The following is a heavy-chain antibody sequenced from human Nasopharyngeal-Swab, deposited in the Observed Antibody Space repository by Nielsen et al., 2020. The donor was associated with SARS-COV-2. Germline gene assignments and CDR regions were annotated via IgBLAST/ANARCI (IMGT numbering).Heavy chain of an antibody. D-gene: IGHD3-10*01. V-gene: IGHV3-23*01. CDR3: AKDGRYYASGSHPFDY. Sequence: GVLKISGVASGFTFSTYAMSWVRKAPGKGLDWVSAISGSGGSAYYADSVKGRFTISRDNSKNTVYLQMNTLRAEDTAVYYCAKDGRYYASGSHPFDYWGQGTLVTVSS. CDR2: ISGSGGSA. J-gene: IGHJ4*02. CDR1: GFTFSTYA.